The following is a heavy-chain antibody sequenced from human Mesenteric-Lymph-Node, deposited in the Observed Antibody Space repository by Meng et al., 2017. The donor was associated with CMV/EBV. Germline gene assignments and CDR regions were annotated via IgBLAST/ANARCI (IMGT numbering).Heavy chain of an antibody. CDR2: IRSNTYGATT. J-gene: IGHJ4*02. V-gene: IGHV3-49*04. Sequence: GESLKISCTASGFSFGDYAMSWVRQAPGKGLEWVGFIRSNTYGATTEYAASVKGRFTISRDDSKSIAYLQMNSLTTEDTAVYYCTRWGGYCSSPSCYRLVGIDFDNWGQGTLVTVSS. CDR3: TRWGGYCSSPSCYRLVGIDFDN. D-gene: IGHD2-2*01. CDR1: GFSFGDYA.